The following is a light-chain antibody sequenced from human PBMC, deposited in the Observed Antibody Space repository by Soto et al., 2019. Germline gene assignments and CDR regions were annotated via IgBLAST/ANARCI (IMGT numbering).Light chain of an antibody. CDR2: WAS. CDR3: QQYYTTPPT. J-gene: IGKJ4*01. CDR1: QSVLYSSKNKNY. V-gene: IGKV4-1*01. Sequence: DIVMTQSPDSLAVSLGERATINCKSSQSVLYSSKNKNYLAWYQQKPGQPPKLLIYWASTRESGVPDQFSGSGSGTDFTLTISSLQAGDVAVYYCQQYYTTPPTFGGGTKVEIK.